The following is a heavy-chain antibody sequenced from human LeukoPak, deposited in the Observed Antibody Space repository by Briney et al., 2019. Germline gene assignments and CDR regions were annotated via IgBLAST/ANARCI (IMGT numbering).Heavy chain of an antibody. V-gene: IGHV4-59*01. CDR2: IYSSGST. Sequence: SETLSLTCTVSGGSISGYYWSWIRQPPGKGLEWIGYIYSSGSTNYNPSLQGRVTISVDTSKNQFSLKLSSVTAADTAVYYCARLDVWGQGTTVIVSS. J-gene: IGHJ6*02. CDR1: GGSISGYY. CDR3: ARLDV.